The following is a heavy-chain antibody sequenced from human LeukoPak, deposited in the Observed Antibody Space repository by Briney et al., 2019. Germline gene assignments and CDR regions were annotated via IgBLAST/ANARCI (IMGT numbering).Heavy chain of an antibody. D-gene: IGHD6-6*01. V-gene: IGHV3-48*03. CDR2: ISSSGSTI. CDR1: GFTFSSYE. Sequence: LPGGSLRLSCAASGFTFSSYEMNWVRQAPGKGLEWVSYISSSGSTIFYADSVKGRFSISRDNSKNTLYLQMNSLRAEDTAVYYCAKDSPTYSSSGFDPWGQGTLVTVSS. J-gene: IGHJ5*02. CDR3: AKDSPTYSSSGFDP.